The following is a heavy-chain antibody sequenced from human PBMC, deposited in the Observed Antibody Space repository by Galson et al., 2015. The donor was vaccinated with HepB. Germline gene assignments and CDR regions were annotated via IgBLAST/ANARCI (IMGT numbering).Heavy chain of an antibody. CDR1: GYTFTSYG. Sequence: SVKVSCKASGYTFTSYGISWVRQAPGQGLEWMGWISAYNGNTDYAQKLQGRVTMTTDTSTSTAYMELRSLRSDDTAVYYCARVPKMTTVTTGWFDPWGQGTLVTVSS. CDR3: ARVPKMTTVTTGWFDP. V-gene: IGHV1-18*01. D-gene: IGHD4-11*01. CDR2: ISAYNGNT. J-gene: IGHJ5*02.